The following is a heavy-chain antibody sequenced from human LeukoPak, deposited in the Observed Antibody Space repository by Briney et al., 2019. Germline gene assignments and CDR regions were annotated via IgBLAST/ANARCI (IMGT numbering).Heavy chain of an antibody. J-gene: IGHJ4*02. CDR2: ISGSGSNT. CDR3: AKDSYSGNFDY. D-gene: IGHD4-23*01. CDR1: GFAFSSYV. Sequence: GGSLRLSCAASGFAFSSYVMTWVRQAPGKGLEWVSAISGSGSNTYYADSVKGRFTISRDNSKNTLYLQMNGLRAEDTAVYYCAKDSYSGNFDYWGQGTLVTVSS. V-gene: IGHV3-23*01.